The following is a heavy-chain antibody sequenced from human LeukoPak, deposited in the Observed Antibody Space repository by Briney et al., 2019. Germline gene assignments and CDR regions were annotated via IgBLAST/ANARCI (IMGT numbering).Heavy chain of an antibody. CDR2: ISYDGSNK. J-gene: IGHJ6*02. CDR1: GFTFSSYG. D-gene: IGHD5-18*01. V-gene: IGHV3-30*18. Sequence: GRSLRLSCAASGFTFSSYGMHWVRQAPGKGLEGVAVISYDGSNKYYADSVKGRFTRSRDNSKNTLYMQMNRLRAEDTDVYDCAKDKRSYGQARGSYGMDVWGQGTTVTVSS. CDR3: AKDKRSYGQARGSYGMDV.